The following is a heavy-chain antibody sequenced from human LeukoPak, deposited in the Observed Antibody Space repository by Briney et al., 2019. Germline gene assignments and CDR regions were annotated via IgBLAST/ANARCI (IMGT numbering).Heavy chain of an antibody. V-gene: IGHV3-23*01. J-gene: IGHJ6*04. Sequence: GGSLRLSCAASGFTFSNYAMSWVRQAPGKGLEWVSSISDSGGSTYYADSVKGRFTISRDNAKNSLYLQMNSLRAEDTAVYYCAELGITMIGGVWGKGTTVTISS. CDR3: AELGITMIGGV. CDR1: GFTFSNYA. CDR2: ISDSGGST. D-gene: IGHD3-10*02.